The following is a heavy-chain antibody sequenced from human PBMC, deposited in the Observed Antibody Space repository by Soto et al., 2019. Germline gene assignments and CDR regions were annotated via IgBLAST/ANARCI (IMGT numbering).Heavy chain of an antibody. V-gene: IGHV4-4*07. CDR2: VYATGTT. Sequence: SETLSLTCNVSGGSISKFYWAWVRKTAGNGLEWMGRVYATGTTDYNPSHRSRVAMSVDISKKTFSLRLRSVTGADSGVYYCVRDGSKSLRDWFDPWGQGILVTVSS. J-gene: IGHJ5*02. CDR3: VRDGSKSLRDWFDP. CDR1: GGSISKFY.